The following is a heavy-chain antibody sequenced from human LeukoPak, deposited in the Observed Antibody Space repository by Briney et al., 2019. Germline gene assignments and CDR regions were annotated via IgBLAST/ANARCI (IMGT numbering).Heavy chain of an antibody. CDR3: TTGMTTVTTSDY. J-gene: IGHJ4*02. V-gene: IGHV3-15*01. CDR2: IKSKTGGGTT. D-gene: IGHD4-17*01. Sequence: PGGSLRLSCAASGFTFSNAWMSWVRQAPGKGLEWVGRIKSKTGGGTTDYAAPVKGRFTISRDDSKNTLYLQMNSLKTEDTAVYYCTTGMTTVTTSDYWGQGTLVTVSS. CDR1: GFTFSNAW.